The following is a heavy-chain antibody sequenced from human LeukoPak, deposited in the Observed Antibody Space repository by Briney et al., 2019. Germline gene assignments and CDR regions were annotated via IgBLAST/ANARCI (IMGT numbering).Heavy chain of an antibody. CDR1: GDSITSSPYY. J-gene: IGHJ4*02. D-gene: IGHD6-13*01. CDR2: VYYNGIT. CDR3: ARVRGYSGTDY. Sequence: PSETLSLTCTVSGDSITSSPYYWGWIRQPPGKGLEWIGSVYYNGITYYSPSLKSRVTISVDTSKNQFSLKLSSVTAADTAVYYCARVRGYSGTDYWGQGTLVTVSS. V-gene: IGHV4-39*07.